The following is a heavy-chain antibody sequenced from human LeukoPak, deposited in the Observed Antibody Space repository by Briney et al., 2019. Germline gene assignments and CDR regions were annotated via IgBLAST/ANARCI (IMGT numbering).Heavy chain of an antibody. Sequence: SETLSLTCTGSGGSISSYYWSWLRQPPGKGLEWVGYIYYSGSTNYNPSLKSRVTISVDTSKNQFSLKLSSVTAADTAVYYCARGDYYYGMDVWGQGTTVTVSS. J-gene: IGHJ6*02. V-gene: IGHV4-59*01. CDR1: GGSISSYY. CDR2: IYYSGST. CDR3: ARGDYYYGMDV.